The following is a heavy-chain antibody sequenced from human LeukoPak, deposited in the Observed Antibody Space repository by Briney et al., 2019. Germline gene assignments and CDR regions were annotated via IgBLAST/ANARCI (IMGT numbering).Heavy chain of an antibody. CDR1: GGTFISYA. Sequence: ASVKVSCKASGGTFISYAISWVRQAPGQGLEWMGGIIPIFGTANYARKFQGRVTITADESTSTAYMELSSLRSEDTAVYYCARGSGADYSSRFDYWGQGTLVTVSS. V-gene: IGHV1-69*13. CDR3: ARGSGADYSSRFDY. D-gene: IGHD4-11*01. CDR2: IIPIFGTA. J-gene: IGHJ4*02.